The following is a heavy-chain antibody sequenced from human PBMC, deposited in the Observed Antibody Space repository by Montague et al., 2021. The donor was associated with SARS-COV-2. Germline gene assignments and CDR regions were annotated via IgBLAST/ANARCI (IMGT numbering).Heavy chain of an antibody. V-gene: IGHV3-7*01. D-gene: IGHD6-19*01. J-gene: IGHJ4*02. CDR2: INRDGTEE. CDR3: ARDRGWQSYDS. Sequence: SLRLSCAASGFTLRGYWMTWVRQAPGKGLEWVASINRDGTEESYVDSVRGRFTISRDNAQNSLFLQINRLRVEDMAVYYCARDRGWQSYDSWGQGTLVIVSS. CDR1: GFTLRGYW.